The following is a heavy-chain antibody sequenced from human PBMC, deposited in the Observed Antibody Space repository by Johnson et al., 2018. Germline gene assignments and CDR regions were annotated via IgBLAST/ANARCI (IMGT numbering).Heavy chain of an antibody. CDR3: ATAVGPDHDFYYYYMEV. V-gene: IGHV4-59*01. CDR1: GGSISSYY. D-gene: IGHD3/OR15-3a*01. Sequence: QVQLQESGPGLVKPSETLSLTCTVSGGSISSYYWSWIRQPPGKGLEWIGYIYYSGSTNYNPSLKSRVTISVDTSKNQFSLKLSSVTAADTAVYYCATAVGPDHDFYYYYMEVWGKGTTVTVSS. J-gene: IGHJ6*03. CDR2: IYYSGST.